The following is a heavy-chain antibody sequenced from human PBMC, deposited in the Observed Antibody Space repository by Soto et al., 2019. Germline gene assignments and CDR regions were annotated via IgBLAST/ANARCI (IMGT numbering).Heavy chain of an antibody. CDR1: GGSISSGDYY. CDR3: ARAMVEHAFDI. J-gene: IGHJ3*02. V-gene: IGHV4-30-4*01. CDR2: IYYSGST. D-gene: IGHD5-18*01. Sequence: PSETLSLTCTVSGGSISSGDYYWSWIRQPPGKGLEWIGYIYYSGSTYYNPSLKSRVTISVDTSKNQFSLKLSSVTAADTAVYYCARAMVEHAFDIWGQGTMVTVSS.